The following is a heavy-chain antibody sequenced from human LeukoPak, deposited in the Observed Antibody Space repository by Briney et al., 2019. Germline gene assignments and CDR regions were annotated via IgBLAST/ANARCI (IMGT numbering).Heavy chain of an antibody. V-gene: IGHV3-30*02. J-gene: IGHJ6*03. CDR1: GFTFSSYE. Sequence: GGSLRLSCAASGFTFSSYEMNWVRQAPGKGLEWVSYIQYDGSNQQYADSVKGRFSISRDSSKNILHLQMNSLRAEDTAVYYCAKDRCSNGVGCYYYYMDVWGKGTTVTISS. CDR2: IQYDGSNQ. CDR3: AKDRCSNGVGCYYYYMDV. D-gene: IGHD2-8*01.